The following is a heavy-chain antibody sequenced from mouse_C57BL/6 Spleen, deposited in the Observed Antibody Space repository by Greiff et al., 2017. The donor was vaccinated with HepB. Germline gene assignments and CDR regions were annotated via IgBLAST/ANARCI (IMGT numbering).Heavy chain of an antibody. CDR3: ARIYDGYLGAMDY. V-gene: IGHV2-9-1*01. CDR1: GFSLTSYA. J-gene: IGHJ4*01. Sequence: VMLVESGPGLVAPSQSLSITCTVSGFSLTSYAISWVRQPPGKGLEWLGVIWTGGGTNYNSALKSRLSISKDNSKSQVFLKMNSLQTDDTARYYCARIYDGYLGAMDYWGQGTSVTVSS. D-gene: IGHD2-3*01. CDR2: IWTGGGT.